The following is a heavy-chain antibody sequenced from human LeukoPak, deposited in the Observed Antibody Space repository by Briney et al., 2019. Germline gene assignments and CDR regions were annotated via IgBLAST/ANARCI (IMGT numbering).Heavy chain of an antibody. CDR1: GFTFSSYW. CDR2: IKQDGSEK. CDR3: AADSGASRY. J-gene: IGHJ4*02. D-gene: IGHD2-15*01. Sequence: PGGSLRLSCAASGFTFSSYWMSWIRQAPGRGLEWVANIKQDGSEKYYADSVKGRFTISRDNAKNSLYLQMNSLRVEDTAVYYCAADSGASRYWGQGTLATVSS. V-gene: IGHV3-7*01.